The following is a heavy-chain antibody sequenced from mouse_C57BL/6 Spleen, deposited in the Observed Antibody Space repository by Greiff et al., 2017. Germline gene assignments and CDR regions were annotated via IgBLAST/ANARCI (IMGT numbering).Heavy chain of an antibody. CDR2: ISGGGDYI. J-gene: IGHJ4*01. CDR1: GFTFSSYA. V-gene: IGHV5-9-1*02. CDR3: TRDEVATKAMDY. Sequence: EVKVVESGEGLVKPGGSLKLSCAASGFTFSSYAMSWVRQTPEKRLEWVAYISGGGDYIYYEDTVKGQFTISRDNARNTLYLQMSSLKSEDTAMYYCTRDEVATKAMDYWGQGTSVTVSS. D-gene: IGHD1-1*02.